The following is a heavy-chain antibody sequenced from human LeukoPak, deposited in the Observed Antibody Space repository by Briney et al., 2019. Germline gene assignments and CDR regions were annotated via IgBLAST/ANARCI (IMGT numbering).Heavy chain of an antibody. CDR3: ASGTSGLRYFDY. J-gene: IGHJ4*02. CDR1: GFTFDSYA. D-gene: IGHD5-12*01. Sequence: PGGSLRLSCAASGFTFDSYAMSWVRQAPGKGLEWVSFITGTGGDTYYADSVKGRFTISRDNSKKILFLQMNSPRAEDTAVYYCASGTSGLRYFDYWGQGTLVTVSS. V-gene: IGHV3-23*01. CDR2: ITGTGGDT.